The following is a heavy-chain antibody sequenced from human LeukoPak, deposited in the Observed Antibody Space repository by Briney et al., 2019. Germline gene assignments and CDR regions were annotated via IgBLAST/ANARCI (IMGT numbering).Heavy chain of an antibody. Sequence: SVKVSCKASGGTFSSYAISWVRQAPGQGLEWMGRIIPIFGIANYAQKFQGRVTITADKSTSTAYMELSCLRSEDTAVYYCAISRYSSSLEGMDVWGQGTTVTVSS. D-gene: IGHD6-6*01. V-gene: IGHV1-69*04. CDR1: GGTFSSYA. J-gene: IGHJ6*02. CDR3: AISRYSSSLEGMDV. CDR2: IIPIFGIA.